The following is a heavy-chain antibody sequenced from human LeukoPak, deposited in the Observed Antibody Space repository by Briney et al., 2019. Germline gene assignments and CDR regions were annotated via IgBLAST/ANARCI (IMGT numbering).Heavy chain of an antibody. Sequence: ASVKVSCKASGYTFTSFSIHWVRQAPGQGLEWMGIINPSGGSTTYAQKFQGRVTMTRDTSTSTVYMELSSLRSEDTAVYYCARGVQLLRYYYYMDVWGKGTTVTVSS. CDR3: ARGVQLLRYYYYMDV. V-gene: IGHV1-46*01. CDR2: INPSGGST. D-gene: IGHD2-2*01. J-gene: IGHJ6*03. CDR1: GYTFTSFS.